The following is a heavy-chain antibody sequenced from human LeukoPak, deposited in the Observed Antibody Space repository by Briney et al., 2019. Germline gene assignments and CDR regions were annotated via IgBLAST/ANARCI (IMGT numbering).Heavy chain of an antibody. V-gene: IGHV1-2*02. D-gene: IGHD5-24*01. CDR1: GYTFTGYY. CDR3: ASSFLRRDGYNYAGGYFDY. J-gene: IGHJ4*02. CDR2: INPNSGGT. Sequence: GSVKVSCKASGYTFTGYYMHWVRQAPGQGLEWMGWINPNSGGTNYAQKFQGRVTMTRDTSISTAYMELSRLRSDDTAVYYCASSFLRRDGYNYAGGYFDYWGQGTLVTVSS.